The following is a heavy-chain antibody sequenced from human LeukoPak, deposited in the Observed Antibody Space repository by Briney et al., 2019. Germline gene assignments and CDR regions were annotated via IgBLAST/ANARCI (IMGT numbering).Heavy chain of an antibody. D-gene: IGHD5-24*01. V-gene: IGHV1-18*01. CDR2: ISVYRGNT. Sequence: ASVKVSCKASGYTFSTYGISWVRQAPGQGLEWMGWISVYRGNTNYVQNFQGRVAMTTDTSTSTAYMELRSLRSDDTAVYYCARDPDGAMDFDYWGQGTLVTVSS. J-gene: IGHJ4*02. CDR1: GYTFSTYG. CDR3: ARDPDGAMDFDY.